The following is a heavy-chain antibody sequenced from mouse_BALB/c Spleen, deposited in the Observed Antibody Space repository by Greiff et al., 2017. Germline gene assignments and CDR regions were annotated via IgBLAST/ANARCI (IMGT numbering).Heavy chain of an antibody. CDR3: ARDSNWDRGWYFDV. J-gene: IGHJ1*01. Sequence: EVMLVESGGGLVQPGGSLKLSCAASGFTFSSYGMSWVRQTPDKRLELVATINSNGGSTYYPDSVKGRFTISRDNAKNTLYLQRSSLKAEDTAMYYCARDSNWDRGWYFDVWGAGTTVTVSS. V-gene: IGHV5-6-3*01. CDR2: INSNGGST. D-gene: IGHD4-1*01. CDR1: GFTFSSYG.